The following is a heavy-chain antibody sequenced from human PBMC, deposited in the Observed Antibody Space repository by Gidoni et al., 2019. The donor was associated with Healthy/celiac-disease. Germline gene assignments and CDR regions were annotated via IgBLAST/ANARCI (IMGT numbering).Heavy chain of an antibody. D-gene: IGHD3-10*01. CDR1: GYTFTSYG. V-gene: IGHV1-18*01. CDR2: ISAYNGNT. Sequence: QVQLVQSGAAVKKPGASVKVSCKASGYTFTSYGISWVRQAPGQGLEWMGWISAYNGNTNYAQKLQGRVTMTTDTSTSTGYMELRSLRSDDTAVYYCARRGEVRGVIPYYYGMDVWGQGTTVTVSS. J-gene: IGHJ6*02. CDR3: ARRGEVRGVIPYYYGMDV.